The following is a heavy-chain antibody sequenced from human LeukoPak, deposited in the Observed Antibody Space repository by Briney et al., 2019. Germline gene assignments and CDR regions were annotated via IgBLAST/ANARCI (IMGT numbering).Heavy chain of an antibody. CDR2: IRSKPNSYAT. D-gene: IGHD2-2*01. Sequence: GGSLRLSCAVSGFTFSGSAMHWVRQASGKGLEWLGRIRSKPNSYATAYAASVKGRFTLSRDDSKNTAYLQMDSLKIEDTAVYYCSSHCSSTNCYLFYWGQGTLVTVSS. CDR3: SSHCSSTNCYLFY. V-gene: IGHV3-73*01. J-gene: IGHJ4*02. CDR1: GFTFSGSA.